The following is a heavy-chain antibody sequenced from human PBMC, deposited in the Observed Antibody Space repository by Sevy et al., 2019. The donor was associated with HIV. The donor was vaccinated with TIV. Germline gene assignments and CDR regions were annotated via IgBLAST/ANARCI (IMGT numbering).Heavy chain of an antibody. CDR1: GFTFSRNA. CDR2: ITGSGGST. D-gene: IGHD2-2*02. CDR3: AKVGYCASTSCYSIYYGMDV. Sequence: GGSLRLSCAASGFTFSRNAMRWVRQAPGMGLEWASGITGSGGSTYYADSVKGRLTISRDNSKNTLYLQRNSLRVEDTAVYYCAKVGYCASTSCYSIYYGMDVWGQGTTVTVSS. V-gene: IGHV3-23*01. J-gene: IGHJ6*02.